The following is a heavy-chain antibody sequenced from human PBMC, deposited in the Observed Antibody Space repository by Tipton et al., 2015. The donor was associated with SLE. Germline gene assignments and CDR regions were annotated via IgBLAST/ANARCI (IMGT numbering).Heavy chain of an antibody. Sequence: TLSLTCTVSGGSISSYYWSWIRQPPGKGLEWIGDASYSGRPNFNPSLKSRVTVSVDTSKNQISLRLSSVTAADSAVYYCASQMYSSGWYFDYWGQGTLVTVSS. CDR2: ASYSGRP. CDR3: ASQMYSSGWYFDY. D-gene: IGHD6-19*01. V-gene: IGHV4-59*01. CDR1: GGSISSYY. J-gene: IGHJ4*02.